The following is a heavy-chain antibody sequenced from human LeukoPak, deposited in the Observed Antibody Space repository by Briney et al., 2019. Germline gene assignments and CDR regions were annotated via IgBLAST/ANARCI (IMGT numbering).Heavy chain of an antibody. CDR1: AFTFSSYA. V-gene: IGHV3-23*01. CDR3: AKGRGNSLNWYFDL. Sequence: GGSLRLSCAASAFTFSSYAMSWVRQAPGQGLEWVSSISGSGGSTYYADSVKGRFTISRDNSKNTLYLQMNSLRAEATALYYCAKGRGNSLNWYFDLWGRGTLVTVSS. CDR2: ISGSGGST. D-gene: IGHD1-7*01. J-gene: IGHJ2*01.